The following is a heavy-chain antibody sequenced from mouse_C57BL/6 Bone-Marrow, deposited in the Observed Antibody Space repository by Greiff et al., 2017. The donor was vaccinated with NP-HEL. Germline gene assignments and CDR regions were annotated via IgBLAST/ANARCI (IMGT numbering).Heavy chain of an antibody. CDR3: AREITTVVGETWFAY. CDR2: ISNGGGST. Sequence: EVQVVESGGGLVQPGGSLKLSCAASGFTFSDYYMYWVRQTPEKRLEWVAYISNGGGSTYYPDTVKGRFTISRDNAKNTLYLQMSRLKSEDTAMYYCAREITTVVGETWFAYWGQGTLVTVSA. CDR1: GFTFSDYY. D-gene: IGHD1-1*01. J-gene: IGHJ3*01. V-gene: IGHV5-12*01.